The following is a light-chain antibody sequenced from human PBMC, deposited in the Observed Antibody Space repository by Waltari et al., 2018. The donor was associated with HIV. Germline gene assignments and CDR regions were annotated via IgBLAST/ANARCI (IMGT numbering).Light chain of an antibody. J-gene: IGLJ2*01. CDR1: SSDVGGYNY. Sequence: QSALTQPASVSGSLGQSITIPCTGTSSDVGGYNYGSWYQHHPGKAPKLMIYEVTNRPSGVSNRFSGSKSGNTASLTISGLQAEDESDYYCTSYTSSSTLVVFGGGTNLTVL. CDR3: TSYTSSSTLVV. CDR2: EVT. V-gene: IGLV2-14*01.